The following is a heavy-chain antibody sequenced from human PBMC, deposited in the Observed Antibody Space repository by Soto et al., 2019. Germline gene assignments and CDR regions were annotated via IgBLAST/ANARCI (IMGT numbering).Heavy chain of an antibody. Sequence: QVQLQQWGAGLLKPSETLSLTCAAYGGSFSDHYWSWIRQPPGKGLEWIGEINHIGSTNYNPSLKSRVTISVDTSKNQVSLKLSSVTAADTAVYYCARGEFGVRYCGGTSSDCTFDIWGQGTMVTVSS. J-gene: IGHJ3*02. D-gene: IGHD2-2*01. CDR1: GGSFSDHY. V-gene: IGHV4-34*01. CDR3: ARGEFGVRYCGGTSSDCTFDI. CDR2: INHIGST.